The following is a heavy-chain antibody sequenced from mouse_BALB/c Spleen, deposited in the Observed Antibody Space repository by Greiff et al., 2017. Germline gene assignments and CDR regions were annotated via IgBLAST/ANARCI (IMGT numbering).Heavy chain of an antibody. CDR3: AKNYGNYPAWFAY. V-gene: IGHV3-2*02. Sequence: DVKLQESGPGLVKPSQSLSLTCTVTGYSITSDYAWNWIRQFPGNKLEWMGYISYSGSTSYNPSLKSRISITRDTSKNQFFLQLNSVTTEDTATYYCAKNYGNYPAWFAYWGQGTLVTVSA. D-gene: IGHD2-1*01. J-gene: IGHJ3*01. CDR1: GYSITSDYA. CDR2: ISYSGST.